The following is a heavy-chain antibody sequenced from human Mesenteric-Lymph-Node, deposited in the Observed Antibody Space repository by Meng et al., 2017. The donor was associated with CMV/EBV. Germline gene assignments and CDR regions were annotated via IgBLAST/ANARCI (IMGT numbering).Heavy chain of an antibody. CDR1: GDSVSSDSAA. V-gene: IGHV6-1*01. J-gene: IGHJ3*02. D-gene: IGHD2-2*01. CDR2: AYYRSKWYN. Sequence: SCAISGDSVSSDSAAWNWNSQSPSRGLEWLARAYYRSKWYNDYAVSVKSRITINPDTSKNQFSLQLNSVTPEDTAVYYCARSYCSNTICYFGFDIWGQGTMVTVSS. CDR3: ARSYCSNTICYFGFDI.